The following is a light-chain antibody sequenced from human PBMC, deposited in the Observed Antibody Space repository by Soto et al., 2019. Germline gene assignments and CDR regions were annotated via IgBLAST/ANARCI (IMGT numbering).Light chain of an antibody. Sequence: DSVMTQSPDSLAFSLFEIATLNCKSIHIVLYSSNNKKYLAWYRQKPGQPPKMLIYWESTRESGVHDRLSGSGYGTDLNLNISSLQAEDVEVYYCKQYYSTPITFGQGTRLEIK. CDR3: KQYYSTPIT. V-gene: IGKV4-1*01. CDR1: HIVLYSSNNKKY. CDR2: WES. J-gene: IGKJ5*01.